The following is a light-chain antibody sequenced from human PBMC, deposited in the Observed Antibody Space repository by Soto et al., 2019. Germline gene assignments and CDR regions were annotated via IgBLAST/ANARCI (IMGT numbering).Light chain of an antibody. V-gene: IGKV3-15*01. Sequence: ELVMTQSPATLSVSPGERATLSCRASQSFSSNVAWYQQKPGQAPRLLIYGTSTRVTGIPARFSGSGSGTEFTLTISRLEPEDFSVYYCHQYGTAPLTFGPGTKVDIK. CDR2: GTS. CDR3: HQYGTAPLT. CDR1: QSFSSN. J-gene: IGKJ3*01.